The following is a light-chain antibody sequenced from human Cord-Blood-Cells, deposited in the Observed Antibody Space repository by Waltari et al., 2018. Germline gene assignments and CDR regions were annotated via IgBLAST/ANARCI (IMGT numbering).Light chain of an antibody. Sequence: NFMLTQPHSVSESPGKTVTISCTRSSGSIASNYVQWYQQRPGSSPTTVIYEDNQRPSGVPDRLSGSSDSSSSSASLSISGLKTEDEADYYCQSYDSSNRVFGGGTKLTVL. V-gene: IGLV6-57*01. CDR2: EDN. J-gene: IGLJ3*02. CDR1: SGSIASNY. CDR3: QSYDSSNRV.